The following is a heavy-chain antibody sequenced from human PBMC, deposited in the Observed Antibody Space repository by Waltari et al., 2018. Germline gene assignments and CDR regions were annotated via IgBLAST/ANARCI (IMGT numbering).Heavy chain of an antibody. J-gene: IGHJ4*02. CDR2: IKQDGSEK. V-gene: IGHV3-7*04. D-gene: IGHD2-15*01. CDR1: GFTFSSSW. Sequence: EVQLVESGGGLVQPGGSLRLSCAASGFTFSSSWMSWVRQAPGKGLEWVANIKQDGSEKYYVDSVKGRFTISRDNAKNSLYLQMNSLRAEDTAVYYCARLGSGGGYFDYWGQGTLVTVSS. CDR3: ARLGSGGGYFDY.